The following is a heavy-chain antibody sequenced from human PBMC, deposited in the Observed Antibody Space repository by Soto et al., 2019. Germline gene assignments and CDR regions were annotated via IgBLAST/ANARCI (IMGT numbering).Heavy chain of an antibody. Sequence: ASVKVSCKASGYTFTSYGISWVRQAPGQGLEWMGWISAYNGNTNYAQKFQGRVTMTTDTSTSTAYMELRSLRSDDTAVYYCARGTLVQLNNWLDPWGQGTLVTVSS. J-gene: IGHJ5*02. D-gene: IGHD3-10*01. V-gene: IGHV1-18*01. CDR3: ARGTLVQLNNWLDP. CDR1: GYTFTSYG. CDR2: ISAYNGNT.